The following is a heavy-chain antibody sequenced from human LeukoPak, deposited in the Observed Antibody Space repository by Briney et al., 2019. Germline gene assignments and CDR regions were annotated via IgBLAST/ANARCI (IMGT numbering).Heavy chain of an antibody. CDR3: AKSLTVTTRIHSIDP. CDR2: ISGSGSNT. Sequence: PGGSLRLSCAASGFAFSTYAVSWVRQAPGKGLEWVSSISGSGSNTYYADSVKGQFTISRDSSKSTLYLQMNSLRAEDTAVYYCAKSLTVTTRIHSIDPRGQGTLVTVSS. D-gene: IGHD4-17*01. V-gene: IGHV3-23*01. CDR1: GFAFSTYA. J-gene: IGHJ4*02.